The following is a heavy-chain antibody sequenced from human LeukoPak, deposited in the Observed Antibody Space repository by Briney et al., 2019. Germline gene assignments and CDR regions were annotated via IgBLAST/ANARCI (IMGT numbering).Heavy chain of an antibody. CDR1: GFTFSSYE. D-gene: IGHD6-19*01. Sequence: PGGSLRLSCAASGFTFSSYEMNWVRQAPGKGLEWVSYISSSGSTIYYADSVKGRFTISRDNAKNSLYLQMNSLRAEGTAVYYCARDLYSSGWFSPFDYWGQGTLVTVSS. CDR2: ISSSGSTI. J-gene: IGHJ4*02. V-gene: IGHV3-48*03. CDR3: ARDLYSSGWFSPFDY.